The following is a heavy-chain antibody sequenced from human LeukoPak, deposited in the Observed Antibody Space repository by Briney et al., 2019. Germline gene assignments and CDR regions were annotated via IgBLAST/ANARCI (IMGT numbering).Heavy chain of an antibody. J-gene: IGHJ5*02. Sequence: SVKVSCKASGGTFSSYAISWVRQAPGQGLEWMGGIIPIFGTANYAQKFQGRVTMTEDTSTDTAYMELSSLRSEDTAVYYCATVVRVAAAEDWFDPWGQGTLVTVSS. D-gene: IGHD6-13*01. V-gene: IGHV1-69*06. CDR2: IIPIFGTA. CDR1: GGTFSSYA. CDR3: ATVVRVAAAEDWFDP.